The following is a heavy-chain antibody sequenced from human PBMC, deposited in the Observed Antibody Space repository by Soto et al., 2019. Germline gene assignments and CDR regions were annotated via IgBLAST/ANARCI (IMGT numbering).Heavy chain of an antibody. CDR3: SAESRGRAGPAFDY. Sequence: EVQLVESGGGLVQPGGSLRLSCEASGFTFTKAGMRWVRQAPGKGLEWVGRIKSKADGETMLYSAPVECRFTVSRTDSNSTLYLLQSSMQTADTALDYYSAESRGRAGPAFDYWGQGTLVTVSS. J-gene: IGHJ4*02. V-gene: IGHV3-15*01. CDR2: IKSKADGETM. D-gene: IGHD6-13*01. CDR1: GFTFTKAG.